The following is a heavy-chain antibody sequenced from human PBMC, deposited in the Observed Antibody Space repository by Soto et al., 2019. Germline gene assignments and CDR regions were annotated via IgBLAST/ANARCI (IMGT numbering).Heavy chain of an antibody. Sequence: PGESLKISCKGSGYSFTSYWISWVRQMPGKGLEWMGRIDPSDSYTNYSPSFQGHVTSSADKSISTAYLQWSSLKASDTAMYYCACAVAATWFPDYWGQGTLVTVSS. CDR1: GYSFTSYW. V-gene: IGHV5-10-1*01. CDR3: ACAVAATWFPDY. CDR2: IDPSDSYT. J-gene: IGHJ4*02. D-gene: IGHD2-15*01.